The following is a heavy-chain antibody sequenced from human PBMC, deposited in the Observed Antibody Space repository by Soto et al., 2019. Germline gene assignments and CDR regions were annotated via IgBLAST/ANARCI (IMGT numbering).Heavy chain of an antibody. CDR1: GGSISNYY. CDR3: ARHRPGPYDY. J-gene: IGHJ4*02. D-gene: IGHD2-8*02. V-gene: IGHV4-59*08. Sequence: QVQLQESGPGLVKPSETLSLTCSVSGGSISNYYWSWIRQSPGKGLEWIGYIYYSGSTNYNPSLKSRLTILXDTSKNQFSLKLSSVTAADTAVYYCARHRPGPYDYWGQGTLVTVSS. CDR2: IYYSGST.